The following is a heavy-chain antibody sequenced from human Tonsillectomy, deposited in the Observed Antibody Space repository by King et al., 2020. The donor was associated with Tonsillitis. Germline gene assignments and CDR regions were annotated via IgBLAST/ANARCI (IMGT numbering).Heavy chain of an antibody. V-gene: IGHV2-70*04. D-gene: IGHD7-27*01. CDR1: GFSLSTSGMC. CDR3: ARISQLGIFGD. Sequence: VTLKESGPALVKPTQTLTLTCTFSGFSLSTSGMCLSWIRQPPGKAREWLARICLVECQSNSTSLKTRLTIPQYTSKNQVVLTMTNMDPVDTATYYCARISQLGIFGDWGQGTLVTVSS. J-gene: IGHJ4*02. CDR2: ICLVECQ.